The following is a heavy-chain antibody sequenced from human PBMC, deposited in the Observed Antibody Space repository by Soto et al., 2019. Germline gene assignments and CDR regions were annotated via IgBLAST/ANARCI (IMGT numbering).Heavy chain of an antibody. Sequence: ESVGGLVQPGGSLRLSCAGSGFTFSPYAMAWVRQAPGKALEWVSTISDSGSNTHYVDSVEGRFTISRDNSKSTVFLHMNSLRADDSAVYYCARDVGGSSFFDYWGQGTLVTVSS. CDR3: ARDVGGSSFFDY. J-gene: IGHJ4*02. V-gene: IGHV3-23*01. CDR1: GFTFSPYA. CDR2: ISDSGSNT. D-gene: IGHD1-26*01.